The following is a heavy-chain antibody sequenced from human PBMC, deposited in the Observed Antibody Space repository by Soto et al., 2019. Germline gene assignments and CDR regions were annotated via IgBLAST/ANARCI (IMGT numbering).Heavy chain of an antibody. J-gene: IGHJ5*02. CDR2: IVVGSGNT. V-gene: IGHV1-58*02. CDR1: GFTFTSSA. D-gene: IGHD1-20*01. Sequence: ASVKVSCKASGFTFTSSAMQWVRQARGQRLEWIGWIVVGSGNTNYAQKFQERVTITRDMSTSTAYMELSSLRSEDTAVYYCAAEDLLLTGTTGHWFDPWGQGTLVTVSS. CDR3: AAEDLLLTGTTGHWFDP.